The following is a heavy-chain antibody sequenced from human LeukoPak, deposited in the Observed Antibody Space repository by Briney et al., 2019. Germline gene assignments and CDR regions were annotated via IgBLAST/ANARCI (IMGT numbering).Heavy chain of an antibody. V-gene: IGHV3-21*01. CDR3: AREVGGNPDY. D-gene: IGHD4-23*01. CDR1: GFTFSSYS. Sequence: PGGSLRLSCAASGFTFSSYSMNWVRQAPGKGLEWVSSISSSSSYIYYADSVKGRFTISRDNAKNSLYLQMNSLRAEGTAVYYCAREVGGNPDYWGQGTLVTVSS. CDR2: ISSSSSYI. J-gene: IGHJ4*02.